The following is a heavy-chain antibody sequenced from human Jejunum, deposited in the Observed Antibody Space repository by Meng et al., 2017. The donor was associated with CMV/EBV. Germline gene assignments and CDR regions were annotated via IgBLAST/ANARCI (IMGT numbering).Heavy chain of an antibody. J-gene: IGHJ4*02. D-gene: IGHD1-1*01. CDR2: FKSKRVGGTI. CDR1: GFTFTDAY. Sequence: EGQMVGAGGGLVRPGGSLILSCPASGFTFTDAYMTWVRQAPGKGLDWVGRFKSKRVGGTIDYAAAVKGRFTISRDDSKNTLYLQMNSLKAEDTGVYYCTAGTGRTDCDYWGQGTLVTVSS. V-gene: IGHV3-15*01. CDR3: TAGTGRTDCDY.